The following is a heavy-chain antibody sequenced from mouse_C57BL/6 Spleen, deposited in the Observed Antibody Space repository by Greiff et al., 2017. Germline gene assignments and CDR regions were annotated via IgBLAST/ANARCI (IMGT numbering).Heavy chain of an antibody. Sequence: EVQLVESGPELVKPGASVKISCKASGYSFTGYYMNWVKQSPEKSLEWIGEINPSTGGTTYNQKFKAKATLTAEKSSSTAYMQLKSLTSEDSAVYSCSSYYSNCAFDYWGQGTTLTVSS. CDR1: GYSFTGYY. V-gene: IGHV1-42*01. CDR3: SSYYSNCAFDY. D-gene: IGHD2-5*01. J-gene: IGHJ2*01. CDR2: INPSTGGT.